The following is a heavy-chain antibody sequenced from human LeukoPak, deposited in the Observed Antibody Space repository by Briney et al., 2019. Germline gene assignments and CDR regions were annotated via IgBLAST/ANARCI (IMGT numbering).Heavy chain of an antibody. CDR3: ARSNYDFWSGYYYYMDV. J-gene: IGHJ6*03. CDR1: GGSISSGDYY. D-gene: IGHD3-3*01. Sequence: SQTLSLTCTVSGGSISSGDYYWSWIRQPPGKGLEWIGYIYYSGSTYYNPSPKSRVTISVDTSKDQFSLKLSSVTAADTAVYYCARSNYDFWSGYYYYMDVWGKGTTVTVSS. CDR2: IYYSGST. V-gene: IGHV4-30-4*08.